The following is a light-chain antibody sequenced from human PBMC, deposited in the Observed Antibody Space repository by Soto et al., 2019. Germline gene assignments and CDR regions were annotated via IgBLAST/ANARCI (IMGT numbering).Light chain of an antibody. V-gene: IGKV4-1*01. J-gene: IGKJ1*01. CDR1: QNILYSSNNEHF. CDR3: QQYFATPPT. CDR2: WAS. Sequence: DIVMTQSPDSLAVSLGEKATINCKSSQNILYSSNNEHFLAWYQQKPGQPPRLLMYWASTRESGVPDRFSGSGSGTDFTLNISSLQAEDVAVYYCQQYFATPPTFGQGTRVEI.